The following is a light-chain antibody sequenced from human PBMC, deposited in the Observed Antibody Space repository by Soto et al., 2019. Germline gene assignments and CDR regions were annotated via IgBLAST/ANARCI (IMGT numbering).Light chain of an antibody. CDR1: QSVLYSPNNKNY. Sequence: DIVMTQSPDSLAVSLGERATFNCKSSQSVLYSPNNKNYLAWYQQKPGQPPKLLIYWASTRESGVPDRFSGSGSGTDFTLTICSLQAEDVAVYYCQQYYSTPWTFGQGTKVEI. J-gene: IGKJ1*01. V-gene: IGKV4-1*01. CDR2: WAS. CDR3: QQYYSTPWT.